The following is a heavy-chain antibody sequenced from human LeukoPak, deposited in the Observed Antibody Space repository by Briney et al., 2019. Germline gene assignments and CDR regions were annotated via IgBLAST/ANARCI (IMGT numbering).Heavy chain of an antibody. CDR3: AAQWLVRVNI. V-gene: IGHV3-21*01. D-gene: IGHD6-19*01. Sequence: GGSLRLSCAASGFTFSSYSTNWVRQAPGKGLEWVSSISSSSSSIFYADSVKGRFTISRDNAKNSLYLQMNSLRAEDTAVYYCAAQWLVRVNIWGQGTMVTVSS. J-gene: IGHJ3*02. CDR2: ISSSSSSI. CDR1: GFTFSSYS.